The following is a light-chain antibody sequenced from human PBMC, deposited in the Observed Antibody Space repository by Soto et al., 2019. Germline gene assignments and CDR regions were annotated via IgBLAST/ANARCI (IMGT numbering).Light chain of an antibody. CDR3: SSYTSSSTL. Sequence: QSALTQPASVSGSPGQSITISCTGTSSDFGGYNYVSWYQQHPGKAPKLMIYAVTDRPSGVSSRFSGSKSGNTASLTISGLQAEDEADYYCSSYTSSSTLFGTGTKLTVL. CDR1: SSDFGGYNY. CDR2: AVT. J-gene: IGLJ1*01. V-gene: IGLV2-14*01.